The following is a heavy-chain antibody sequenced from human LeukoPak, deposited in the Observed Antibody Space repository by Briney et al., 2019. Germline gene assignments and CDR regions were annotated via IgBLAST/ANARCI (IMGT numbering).Heavy chain of an antibody. V-gene: IGHV5-51*01. D-gene: IGHD6-6*01. Sequence: GESLKISCKGSGYSFTSYWIGWVRQMPGKGLEWMGIIYPGDSDTKYSPSFQGQVTISADKSISTAHLQWSSLKASDTAMYYCARSGGQLVSWFDPWGQGTLVTVSS. CDR3: ARSGGQLVSWFDP. CDR1: GYSFTSYW. J-gene: IGHJ5*02. CDR2: IYPGDSDT.